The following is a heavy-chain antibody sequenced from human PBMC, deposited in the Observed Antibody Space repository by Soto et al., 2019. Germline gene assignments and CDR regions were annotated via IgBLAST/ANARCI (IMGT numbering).Heavy chain of an antibody. CDR3: AGNIAAAGRRYYGMDV. Sequence: QVQLQESGPGLVKPSEPLSLTCTVSGGSMSGYYWSWIRQSAGKGLEWIGRVYTSETTYYNPSLKSRVTMSRDASKNQFSLNLYSLTAADTAVYYCAGNIAAAGRRYYGMDVWGQGTTVTVSS. D-gene: IGHD6-13*01. V-gene: IGHV4-4*07. CDR2: VYTSETT. CDR1: GGSMSGYY. J-gene: IGHJ6*02.